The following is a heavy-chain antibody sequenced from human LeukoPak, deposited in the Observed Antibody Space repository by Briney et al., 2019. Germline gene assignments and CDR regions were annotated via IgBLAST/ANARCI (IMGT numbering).Heavy chain of an antibody. CDR1: GFTFSNYG. D-gene: IGHD2/OR15-2a*01. V-gene: IGHV3-30*02. J-gene: IGHJ6*03. CDR3: AKAMTLGLYHYYYMDV. Sequence: PGGSPRLSCAASGFTFSNYGMHWVRQAPGKGLEWVAFIRYDGSNKYYADSVKGRFTISRDNSKNTLYLQMNSLRAEDTAVYYCAKAMTLGLYHYYYMDVWGKGTTVTVSS. CDR2: IRYDGSNK.